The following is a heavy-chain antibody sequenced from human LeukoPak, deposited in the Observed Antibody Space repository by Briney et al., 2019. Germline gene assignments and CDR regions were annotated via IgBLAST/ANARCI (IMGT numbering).Heavy chain of an antibody. CDR3: AKGRYYDSTAGFDS. CDR2: IYVSGTT. J-gene: IGHJ4*02. V-gene: IGHV3-53*01. CDR1: GFTVRDGY. Sequence: GGSLRLSCAASGFTVRDGYMSWVRQAPGKRLEWLAFIYVSGTTFYAASVKGRFTISRDNSKNTLFLQMNSLRAEDTAIYYCAKGRYYDSTAGFDSWGQGALVTVSS. D-gene: IGHD3-22*01.